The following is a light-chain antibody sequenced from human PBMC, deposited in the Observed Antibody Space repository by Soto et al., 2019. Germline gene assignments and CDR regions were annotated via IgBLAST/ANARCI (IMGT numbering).Light chain of an antibody. CDR2: EVS. CDR1: SSDVGSYNL. J-gene: IGLJ2*01. Sequence: QSALTQPASVSGSHGQSITISCTGTSSDVGSYNLVSWYQQHPGKAPKLMIYEVSKRPSGVSNRFSGSKSGNTASLTISGLQAEDEADYYCCSYAGSVVFGGGTQLTVL. CDR3: CSYAGSVV. V-gene: IGLV2-23*02.